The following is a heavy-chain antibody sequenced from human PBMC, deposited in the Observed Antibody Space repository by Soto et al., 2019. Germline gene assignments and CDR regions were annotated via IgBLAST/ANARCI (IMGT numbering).Heavy chain of an antibody. CDR1: GFRFSSYS. J-gene: IGHJ4*02. D-gene: IGHD3-22*01. CDR3: ATMNGYFEY. Sequence: GSLRLSCADSGFRFSSYSMSWVRQTPGKGLEWVAAITATGDRTYYADSVTGRFTISRDNSKKTHYLQMTSLRAEDTAMYYCATMNGYFEYWGQGTTVTVSS. V-gene: IGHV3-23*01. CDR2: ITATGDRT.